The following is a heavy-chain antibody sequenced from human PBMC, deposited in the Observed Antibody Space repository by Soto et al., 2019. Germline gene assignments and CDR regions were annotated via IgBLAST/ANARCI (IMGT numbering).Heavy chain of an antibody. V-gene: IGHV4-38-2*02. CDR2: VYHSWST. J-gene: IGHJ4*02. CDR3: ARDPVGARSAPFDY. D-gene: IGHD1-26*01. Sequence: SETLSLTCAVSGYSISNGYYWGWIRQPPGKGLEWIGNVYHSWSTYYNPSLKSRVTISVDTYKNQFSLKLTSLTAADTAVYYCARDPVGARSAPFDYWGQGTLVTVSS. CDR1: GYSISNGYY.